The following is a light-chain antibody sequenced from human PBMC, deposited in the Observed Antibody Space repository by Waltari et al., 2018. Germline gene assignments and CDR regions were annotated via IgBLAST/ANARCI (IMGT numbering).Light chain of an antibody. V-gene: IGLV2-14*03. CDR2: DVN. Sequence: QYALTQPASVSGSPGQSITISCTGTSRDVGGYNYVTWYQQHPGKAPKAMIFDVNKRPSGVSNRVSGAKSGNTASLTISGLQAEDEAEYHCSSYTSTNTWMFGGGTKLTVL. J-gene: IGLJ3*02. CDR1: SRDVGGYNY. CDR3: SSYTSTNTWM.